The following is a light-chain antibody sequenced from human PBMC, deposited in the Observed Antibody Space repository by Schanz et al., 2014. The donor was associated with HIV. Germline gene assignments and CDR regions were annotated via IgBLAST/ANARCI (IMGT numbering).Light chain of an antibody. CDR3: AAWDDSLSGL. J-gene: IGLJ2*01. CDR2: SNN. CDR1: SSNIRSNT. V-gene: IGLV1-44*01. Sequence: QSVLTQPPSASGTPGQRVTISCSGSSSNIRSNTINWYQQLPGTAPKLLIQSNNQRPSGVPDRFSGSKSGTSASLAITGLQAEDEADYYCAAWDDSLSGLFGGGTKLTVL.